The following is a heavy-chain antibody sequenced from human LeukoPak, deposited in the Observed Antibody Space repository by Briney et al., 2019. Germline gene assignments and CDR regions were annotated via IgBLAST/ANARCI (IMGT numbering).Heavy chain of an antibody. Sequence: PGGSLRLSCAASGFTFSTYGMHWVRQAPGKGLEWVAFIRYDGNNKDYADSVKGRFTISRDNSKNTLYLQMNSLRPEDTALYYCTTDSSGYHDHDYWGQGTLVTVSS. D-gene: IGHD3-22*01. J-gene: IGHJ4*02. CDR3: TTDSSGYHDHDY. CDR2: IRYDGNNK. V-gene: IGHV3-30*02. CDR1: GFTFSTYG.